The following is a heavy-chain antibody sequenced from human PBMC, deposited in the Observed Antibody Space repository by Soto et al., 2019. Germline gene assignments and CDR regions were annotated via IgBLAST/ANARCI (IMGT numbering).Heavy chain of an antibody. CDR2: IIPILGIA. J-gene: IGHJ6*02. D-gene: IGHD7-27*01. CDR1: GGTFSSYT. V-gene: IGHV1-69*02. Sequence: QVQLVQSGAEVKKPGSSVKVSCKASGGTFSSYTISWVRQAPGQGLEWMGRIIPILGIANYAQKFQGRVTITADKSTSTAYMELSSLRSEDTAVYYCARTPPSGYYYYGMDVWGQGPRSPSP. CDR3: ARTPPSGYYYYGMDV.